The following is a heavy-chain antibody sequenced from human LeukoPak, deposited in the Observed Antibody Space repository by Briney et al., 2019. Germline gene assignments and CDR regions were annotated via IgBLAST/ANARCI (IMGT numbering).Heavy chain of an antibody. D-gene: IGHD3-22*01. Sequence: PGGSLRLSCAASGFTFSSYGIHWVRQAPGKGLEWVGRIKSKTDGGTTDYAAPVKGRFTISRDDSKNTLYLQMNSLKTEDTAVYYCTTEGYYYDSSGYALRVYFDYWGQGTLVTVSS. J-gene: IGHJ4*02. CDR2: IKSKTDGGTT. V-gene: IGHV3-15*01. CDR3: TTEGYYYDSSGYALRVYFDY. CDR1: GFTFSSYG.